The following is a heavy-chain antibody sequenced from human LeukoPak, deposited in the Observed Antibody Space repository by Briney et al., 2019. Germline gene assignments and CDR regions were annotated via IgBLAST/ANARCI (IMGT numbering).Heavy chain of an antibody. Sequence: ASVKVSCKVSGYTLTELSMHWVRQAPGKGLEWMGGFDPEDGETIYAQKFQGRVTMTEDTSTDTAYMELSSLRSEDTAVFYCATVTSERRSTTVVTPWYYFDCWGQGTLVTVSS. CDR2: FDPEDGET. CDR1: GYTLTELS. D-gene: IGHD4-23*01. V-gene: IGHV1-24*01. J-gene: IGHJ4*02. CDR3: ATVTSERRSTTVVTPWYYFDC.